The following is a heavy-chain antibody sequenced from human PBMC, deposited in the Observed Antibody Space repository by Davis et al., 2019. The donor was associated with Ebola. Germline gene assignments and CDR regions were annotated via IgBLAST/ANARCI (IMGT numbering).Heavy chain of an antibody. Sequence: GESLKISCAASGFTFSSYGMHWVRQAPGKGLEWVAFIRYDGSNKYYADSVKGRFTISRDNSKNTLYLQMNSLRAEDTAVYYCARGRGRFDYWGQGTLVTVSS. CDR2: IRYDGSNK. CDR3: ARGRGRFDY. V-gene: IGHV3-30*02. J-gene: IGHJ4*02. D-gene: IGHD3-16*01. CDR1: GFTFSSYG.